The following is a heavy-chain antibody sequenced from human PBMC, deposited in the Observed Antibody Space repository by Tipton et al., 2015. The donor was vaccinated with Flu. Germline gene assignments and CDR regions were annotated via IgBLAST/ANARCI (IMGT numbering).Heavy chain of an antibody. V-gene: IGHV4-4*07. CDR3: ARGSGSGTYVIFDY. CDR1: GGSIRGYY. Sequence: TLSLTCTVSGGSIRGYYWSWIRQPAGKGLEWIGRIYTSGSTYYNPSLKSRVSMSIDTSKDQFSLKLSSVTAADTAVYYCARGSGSGTYVIFDYWGQGTLVTVSS. CDR2: IYTSGST. J-gene: IGHJ4*02. D-gene: IGHD3-10*01.